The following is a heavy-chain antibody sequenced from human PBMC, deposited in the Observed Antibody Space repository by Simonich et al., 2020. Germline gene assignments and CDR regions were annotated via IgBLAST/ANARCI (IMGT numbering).Heavy chain of an antibody. D-gene: IGHD3-10*01. CDR3: ARTNTMRELDTMMRGVDYFDY. Sequence: QVQLVQSGAEVKKPGSSVKVSCKASGGTFSSYAISWVRKAPGQGLEWIGGITPILGIATYAQKFHGSVTSTADKSTSKAYMELSSLRSEDTAVYYCARTNTMRELDTMMRGVDYFDYWGQGTLVTVSS. CDR1: GGTFSSYA. V-gene: IGHV1-69*09. CDR2: ITPILGIA. J-gene: IGHJ4*02.